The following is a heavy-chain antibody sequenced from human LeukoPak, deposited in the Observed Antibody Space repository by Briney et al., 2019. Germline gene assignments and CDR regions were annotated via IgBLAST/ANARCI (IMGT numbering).Heavy chain of an antibody. D-gene: IGHD4-17*01. J-gene: IGHJ4*02. V-gene: IGHV1-8*01. CDR1: GYTFTSYD. Sequence: ASVKVSCKASGYTFTSYDINWVRQATGQGLEWMGWMNPNSGNTGYAQKFQGRVTMTRNTSISTAYMELSSLRSEDTAVYYCARGIGSTTVTTLEYYFVYWGQGTLVTVSS. CDR2: MNPNSGNT. CDR3: ARGIGSTTVTTLEYYFVY.